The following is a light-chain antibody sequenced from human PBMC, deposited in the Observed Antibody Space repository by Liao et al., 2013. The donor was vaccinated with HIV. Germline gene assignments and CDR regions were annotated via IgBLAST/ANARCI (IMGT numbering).Light chain of an antibody. Sequence: SYELTQPPSVSVSPGQTARITCSGDALPNQYAYWYQQKPGQAPVLLIYKDSERPSGIPERFSGSSSGTTVTLTISGVQAEDEADYYCQSSDSSGGDVVFGGGTKLTVL. CDR1: ALPNQY. CDR3: QSSDSSGGDVV. J-gene: IGLJ2*01. V-gene: IGLV3-25*03. CDR2: KDS.